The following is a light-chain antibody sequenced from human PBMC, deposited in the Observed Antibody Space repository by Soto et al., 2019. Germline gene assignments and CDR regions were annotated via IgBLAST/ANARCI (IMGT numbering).Light chain of an antibody. J-gene: IGKJ1*01. CDR3: QQFDSYSCT. Sequence: DIQMTQSPSTLSASVGERVTITCRASQSVSNWLAWYQQNTGKAPKLLIYDVSSLKSGVPSRFSGSGSGTDFILTISSLKLDDCETDDCQQFDSYSCTVGQRTKVLMK. CDR1: QSVSNW. V-gene: IGKV1-5*01. CDR2: DVS.